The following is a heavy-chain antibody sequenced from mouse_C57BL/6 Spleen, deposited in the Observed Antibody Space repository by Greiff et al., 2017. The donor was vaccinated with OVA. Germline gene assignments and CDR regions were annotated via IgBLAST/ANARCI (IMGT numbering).Heavy chain of an antibody. D-gene: IGHD2-4*01. CDR2: LDPEVGET. CDR1: GFHITDYL. J-gene: IGHJ3*01. V-gene: IGHV14-2*01. Sequence: EVQLQQSGAELVTPGASVKLSCTASGFHITDYLMHWVKQRTEQGLEWIGWLDPEVGETKYAPKFQGKAPIPADTSSNTAYLQLSGLTSEDTAVYYCARNYYDYDAWFADWGKGTLVTVSA. CDR3: ARNYYDYDAWFAD.